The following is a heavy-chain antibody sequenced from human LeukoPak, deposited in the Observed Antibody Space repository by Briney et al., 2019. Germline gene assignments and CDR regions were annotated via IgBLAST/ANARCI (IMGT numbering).Heavy chain of an antibody. D-gene: IGHD6-13*01. J-gene: IGHJ4*02. Sequence: PGGSLRLSCAASGFTFDDYGMSWVRQAPGKGLEWVSIIGSNGVTIYYADSVKGRFTISRDNSKNTLYLQMKSLRAEDTAVYYCAKYRQPKSAARAFDYWGQGTLVTVSS. CDR3: AKYRQPKSAARAFDY. CDR2: IGSNGVTI. V-gene: IGHV3-23*01. CDR1: GFTFDDYG.